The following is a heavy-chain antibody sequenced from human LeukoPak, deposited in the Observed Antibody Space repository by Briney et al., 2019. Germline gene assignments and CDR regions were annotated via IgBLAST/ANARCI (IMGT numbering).Heavy chain of an antibody. J-gene: IGHJ6*03. CDR2: ISAYHGKT. CDR1: GSTFTSYG. D-gene: IGHD3-3*01. CDR3: ARFFGVEYQAYYNYYMHV. Sequence: ASVTVSFKASGSTFTSYGINWVRHARGQGLEWMGWISAYHGKTNFAQKFQGRVTMTTDTSTRTVYMELRSLRSEDTAVYYCARFFGVEYQAYYNYYMHVWGKGTRVTVSS. V-gene: IGHV1-18*01.